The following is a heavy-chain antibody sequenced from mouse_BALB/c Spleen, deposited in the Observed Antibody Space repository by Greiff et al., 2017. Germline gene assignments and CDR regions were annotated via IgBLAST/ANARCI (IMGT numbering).Heavy chain of an antibody. CDR1: GFTFSSFG. CDR3: ARGDGSSWFAY. D-gene: IGHD2-3*01. J-gene: IGHJ3*01. Sequence: EVQRVESGGGLVQPGGSRKLSCAASGFTFSSFGMHWVRQAPEKGLEWVAYISSGSSTIYYADTVKGRFTISRDNPKNTLFLQMTSLRSEDTAMYYCARGDGSSWFAYWGQGTLVTVSA. CDR2: ISSGSSTI. V-gene: IGHV5-17*02.